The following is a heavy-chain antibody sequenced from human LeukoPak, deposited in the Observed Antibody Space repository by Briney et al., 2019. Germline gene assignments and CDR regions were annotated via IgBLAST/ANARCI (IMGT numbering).Heavy chain of an antibody. Sequence: GGSLRLSCAASGFTFDDYAMHWVRQAPGKGLEWVSGISWNSGSIGYADSVKGRFTISRDNAKNSLYLQMNSLRAEDTALYYCAKADCSSTSCSPIWFDPWGQGTLVTVSS. CDR3: AKADCSSTSCSPIWFDP. CDR1: GFTFDDYA. V-gene: IGHV3-9*01. CDR2: ISWNSGSI. D-gene: IGHD2-2*01. J-gene: IGHJ5*02.